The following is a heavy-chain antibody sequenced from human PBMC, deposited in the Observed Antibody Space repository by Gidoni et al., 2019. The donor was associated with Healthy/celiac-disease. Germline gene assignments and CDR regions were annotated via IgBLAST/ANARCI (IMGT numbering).Heavy chain of an antibody. Sequence: QVQLVESGGGVVQPGRSLRPSCAASGFTFSSYGMHWVRQAPGKGLEWVAVISYDGSNKYYADSVKGRFTISRDNSKNTLYLQMNSLRAEDTAVYYCARDHDYWGQGTLVTVSS. CDR3: ARDHDY. V-gene: IGHV3-30*03. CDR1: GFTFSSYG. J-gene: IGHJ4*02. CDR2: ISYDGSNK.